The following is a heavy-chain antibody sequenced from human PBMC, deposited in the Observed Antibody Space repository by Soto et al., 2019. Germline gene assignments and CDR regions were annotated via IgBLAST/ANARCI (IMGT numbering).Heavy chain of an antibody. CDR1: GGKFRSYA. D-gene: IGHD6-19*01. J-gene: IGHJ3*02. CDR2: IIPIFGTA. CDR3: ARGHSGWYAVDI. V-gene: IGHV1-69*13. Sequence: VEVSSKAYGGKFRSYAISRVRQAPGQGLEWMGGIIPIFGTANDAQKFQGRVTINADKSTRKAYMELSSLSSEATAVYYCARGHSGWYAVDIWGQGTTVIVSS.